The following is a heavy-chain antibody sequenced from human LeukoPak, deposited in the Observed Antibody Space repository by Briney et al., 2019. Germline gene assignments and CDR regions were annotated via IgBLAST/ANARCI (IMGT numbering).Heavy chain of an antibody. CDR1: GGSISSSSYY. V-gene: IGHV4-39*01. J-gene: IGHJ4*02. CDR3: ARRYCSGGSCPFDY. D-gene: IGHD2-15*01. CDR2: IYYSGST. Sequence: MTSETLSLTCTVSGGSISSSSYYWGWIRQPPGKGLEWFGSIYYSGSTYYNPSLKSRVTISVDTSKNQLFLKLSSVTAADTAVYYCARRYCSGGSCPFDYWGQGTLVTVSS.